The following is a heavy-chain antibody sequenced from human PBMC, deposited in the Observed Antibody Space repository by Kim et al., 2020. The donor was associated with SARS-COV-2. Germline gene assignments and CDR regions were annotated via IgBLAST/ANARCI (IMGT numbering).Heavy chain of an antibody. CDR1: GFPFTTRW. Sequence: GGSLRLSCAASGFPFTTRWMTWVRQAPGKGLEWVATISPDGGQTYFVDSVRGRFSISRDNAKNSLYLQMNGLRVEDTAVYSCATGLVGDRGPIWGQGTMVTVSS. CDR2: ISPDGGQT. V-gene: IGHV3-7*01. J-gene: IGHJ3*02. CDR3: ATGLVGDRGPI. D-gene: IGHD3-10*01.